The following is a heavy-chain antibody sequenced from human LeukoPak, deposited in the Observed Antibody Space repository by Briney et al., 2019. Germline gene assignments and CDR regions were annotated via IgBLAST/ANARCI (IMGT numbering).Heavy chain of an antibody. V-gene: IGHV3-23*01. CDR2: ISGSVSGGKT. CDR1: GFTFTTSG. CDR3: SKTSAFDI. Sequence: GGSLRLSCAASGFTFTTSGMNWVRQAPGKGLEWVSRISGSVSGGKTFYADSVKGRFTISRDNSKTTVYMQMNSLRAEDTALYFCSKTSAFDIWGQGTMVTVSS. J-gene: IGHJ3*02.